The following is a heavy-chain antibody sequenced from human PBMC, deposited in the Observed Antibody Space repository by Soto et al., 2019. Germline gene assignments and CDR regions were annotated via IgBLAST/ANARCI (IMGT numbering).Heavy chain of an antibody. CDR3: ARVLTAXELLISGYYYYYYGMDV. V-gene: IGHV4-34*01. CDR2: INHSGST. CDR1: GGSFSCYY. D-gene: IGHD1-26*01. Sequence: PSETLSLTCAVYGGSFSCYYWSWIRQPPGKGLEGIGEINHSGSTNYNPSLKSRVTISVDTSKNQFSPKLSSVTAADTAVYYCARVLTAXELLISGYYYYYYGMDVWGQGTTVTVSS. J-gene: IGHJ6*02.